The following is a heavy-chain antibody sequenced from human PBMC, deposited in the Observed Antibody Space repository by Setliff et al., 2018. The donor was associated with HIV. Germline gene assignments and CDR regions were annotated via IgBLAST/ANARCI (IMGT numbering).Heavy chain of an antibody. Sequence: ASVKVSCKASGYIFTSYAISWVRQAPGQGLEWMGWISAYNGNTNYAQKFQGRVTMTTGIATSTAYMELRSLRSDDTAVYYCARGAVSYYFDYWGQGTLVTVSS. CDR3: ARGAVSYYFDY. CDR1: GYIFTSYA. D-gene: IGHD3-16*01. J-gene: IGHJ4*02. CDR2: ISAYNGNT. V-gene: IGHV1-18*01.